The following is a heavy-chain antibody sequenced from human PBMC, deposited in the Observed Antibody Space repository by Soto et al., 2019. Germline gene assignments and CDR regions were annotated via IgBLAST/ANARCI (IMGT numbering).Heavy chain of an antibody. V-gene: IGHV1-46*01. CDR2: INPSGGTT. J-gene: IGHJ4*02. D-gene: IGHD2-15*01. CDR1: GYTFPRYN. Sequence: AAVKVSFKASGYTFPRYNVHWVRQAPGQGLEWMAIINPSGGTTYYVQKFEGRVTLTTDTSTSTVYMELGSLRSDDTAVYYCARVRGGGSEYFFDYWGQGTLVTVSS. CDR3: ARVRGGGSEYFFDY.